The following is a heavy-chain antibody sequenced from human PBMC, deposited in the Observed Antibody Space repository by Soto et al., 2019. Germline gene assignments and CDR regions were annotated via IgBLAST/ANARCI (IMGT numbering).Heavy chain of an antibody. CDR2: IYYSGST. CDR3: ARHGNPGRYDSSGYYYGMDV. CDR1: GGSISSSSYY. J-gene: IGHJ6*02. V-gene: IGHV4-39*01. Sequence: SETLSLTCTVSGGSISSSSYYWGWIRQPPGKGLEWIGSIYYSGSTYYSPSLKSRVTISVDTSKNQFSLKLSSVTAADTAVYYCARHGNPGRYDSSGYYYGMDVWGQGTTVTVSS. D-gene: IGHD3-22*01.